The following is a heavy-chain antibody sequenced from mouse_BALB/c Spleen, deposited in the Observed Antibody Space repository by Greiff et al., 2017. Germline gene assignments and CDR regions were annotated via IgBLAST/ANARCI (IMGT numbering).Heavy chain of an antibody. Sequence: QVQLQQSGAELVRPGASVTLSCKASGYTFTDYEMHWVKQTPVHGLEWIGAIDPETGGTAYNQKFKGKATLTADKSSSTAYMELRSLTSEDSAVYYCTRGENDYDGYGGQGTTLTVSS. V-gene: IGHV1-15*01. CDR2: IDPETGGT. CDR1: GYTFTDYE. CDR3: TRGENDYDGY. J-gene: IGHJ2*01. D-gene: IGHD2-4*01.